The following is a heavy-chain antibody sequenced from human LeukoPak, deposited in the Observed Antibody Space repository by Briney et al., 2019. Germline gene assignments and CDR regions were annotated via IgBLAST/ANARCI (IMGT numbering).Heavy chain of an antibody. J-gene: IGHJ4*02. CDR3: TRDQAPYY. V-gene: IGHV3-72*01. CDR1: GFTFSDHH. CDR2: TKNKNRSYTT. Sequence: GGSLRLSCAASGFTFSDHHMDWVRQAPGKGLEWVGRTKNKNRSYTTEYAASVKGRFTISRDVSKNSLYLQLNSLKTEDTAVYYCTRDQAPYYWGQGTLVTVSS.